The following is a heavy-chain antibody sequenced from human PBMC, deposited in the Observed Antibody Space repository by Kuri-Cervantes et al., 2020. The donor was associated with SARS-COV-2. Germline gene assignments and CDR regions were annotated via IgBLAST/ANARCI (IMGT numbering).Heavy chain of an antibody. J-gene: IGHJ6*02. D-gene: IGHD1-14*01. V-gene: IGHV1-18*01. CDR2: ISAYNGNT. CDR3: AKQPAGASRFGLMDV. Sequence: ASVKVSCKASGYTFTSYGISWVRQAPGQGLEWMGWISAYNGNTNYAQKLQGRVTMTTDTSTSTAYMELRSLRSEDTAVYYCAKQPAGASRFGLMDVWGQGTTVTVSS. CDR1: GYTFTSYG.